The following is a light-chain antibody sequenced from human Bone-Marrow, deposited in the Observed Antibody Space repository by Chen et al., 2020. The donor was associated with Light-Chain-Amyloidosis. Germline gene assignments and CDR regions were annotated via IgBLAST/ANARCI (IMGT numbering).Light chain of an antibody. CDR1: NIGSTS. V-gene: IGLV3-21*02. Sequence: SYLMTQPSSVSVAPGQTATIACGGNNIGSTSVHWYQQTPGQAPLLVVYDDNDRPAGIPERLSGSNSGNTATLTISRVEAGDEADYYCQVWDRSSDRPVFGGGTKLTVL. CDR3: QVWDRSSDRPV. J-gene: IGLJ3*02. CDR2: DDN.